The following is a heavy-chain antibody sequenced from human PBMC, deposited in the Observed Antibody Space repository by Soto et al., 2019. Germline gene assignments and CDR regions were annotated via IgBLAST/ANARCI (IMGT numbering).Heavy chain of an antibody. Sequence: QVQLVQSGAEVKKPGSSVKVSCKASGGTFSSYTISWVRQAPGQGLEWMGRIIPILGIANYAQKFQGRVTIPPDKPRSTAYMDLGSRRSEDTAVYSCARDGLGPGEQISSGRGGFDYWGQGTLVTVSS. CDR3: ARDGLGPGEQISSGRGGFDY. D-gene: IGHD6-19*01. J-gene: IGHJ4*02. V-gene: IGHV1-69*08. CDR1: GGTFSSYT. CDR2: IIPILGIA.